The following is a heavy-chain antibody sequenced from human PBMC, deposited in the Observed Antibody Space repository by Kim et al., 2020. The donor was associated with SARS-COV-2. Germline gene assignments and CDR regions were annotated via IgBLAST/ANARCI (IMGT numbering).Heavy chain of an antibody. CDR3: YSSSYDDAFDI. J-gene: IGHJ3*02. V-gene: IGHV1-69*13. D-gene: IGHD6-6*01. CDR1: GGTFSSYS. CDR2: IIPIFGTA. Sequence: SVKVSCKASGGTFSSYSISWVRQAPGQGLEWMGGIIPIFGTANYAQKFQGRVTITADASTSTAYMELSSLRSEDTAVYYCYSSSYDDAFDIWGQGTMVTVSS.